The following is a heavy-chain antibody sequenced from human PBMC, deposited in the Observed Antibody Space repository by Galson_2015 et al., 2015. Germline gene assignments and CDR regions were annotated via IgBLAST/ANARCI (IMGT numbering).Heavy chain of an antibody. V-gene: IGHV3-7*01. CDR1: GFTFSSYW. J-gene: IGHJ4*02. CDR3: ARLGPIEPLSDY. Sequence: SLRLSCAASGFTFSSYWMSWVRQAPGKGLEWVANIKQDGSEKYYVDSVKGRFTISRDDAKNSLYLQMNSLRAEDTAVYYCARLGPIEPLSDYWGQGTLVTVSS. CDR2: IKQDGSEK. D-gene: IGHD1-26*01.